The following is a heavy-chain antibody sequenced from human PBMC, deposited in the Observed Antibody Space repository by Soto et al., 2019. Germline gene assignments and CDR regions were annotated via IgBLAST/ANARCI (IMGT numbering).Heavy chain of an antibody. CDR1: DDSLSTYY. J-gene: IGHJ5*02. V-gene: IGHV4-4*07. Sequence: PSATLSLTCNVSDDSLSTYYWSWIRQPAGKGLEWIGRIYASGSTNYNPSLKGRVSMSVDTSKKQFSLRMISVTAADTAMYYCARSAIPRGGWFRPWGQGVLVTVSS. CDR2: IYASGST. D-gene: IGHD2-21*01. CDR3: ARSAIPRGGWFRP.